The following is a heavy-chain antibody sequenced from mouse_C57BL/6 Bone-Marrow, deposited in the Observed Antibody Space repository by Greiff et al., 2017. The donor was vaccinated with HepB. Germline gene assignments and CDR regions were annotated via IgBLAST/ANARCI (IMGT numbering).Heavy chain of an antibody. V-gene: IGHV1-55*01. CDR1: GYTFTSYW. J-gene: IGHJ2*01. Sequence: VQLQQPGAELVKPGASVKMSCKASGYTFTSYWITWVKQRPGQGLEWIGDIYPGSGSTNYNEKFKSKATLTVDTSSSTAYMQLSSLTSEDSAVYYCARPVYYGNSFDYWGQGTTLTVSS. CDR2: IYPGSGST. CDR3: ARPVYYGNSFDY. D-gene: IGHD2-1*01.